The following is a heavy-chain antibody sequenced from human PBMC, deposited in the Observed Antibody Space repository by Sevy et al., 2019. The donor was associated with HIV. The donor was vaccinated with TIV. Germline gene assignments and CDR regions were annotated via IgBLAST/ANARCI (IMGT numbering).Heavy chain of an antibody. V-gene: IGHV3-23*01. D-gene: IGHD2-2*01. CDR1: GFTFSKYS. CDR2: LSFACGRI. J-gene: IGHJ4*02. Sequence: GGSLRLSCAASGFTFSKYSMSWVRQTPGKGLEWVSTLSFACGRINYADSVKGRFTMSSDDSRNTVYLQMHSLRAEETAIYYCAREGCSKPHDYWGQGTLVTVSS. CDR3: AREGCSKPHDY.